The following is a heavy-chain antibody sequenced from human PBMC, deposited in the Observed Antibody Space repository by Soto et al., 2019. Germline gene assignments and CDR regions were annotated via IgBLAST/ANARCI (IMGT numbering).Heavy chain of an antibody. Sequence: QVPLLQSGPEVKKPGASVKVSCKASGYTFTNYGITWVRQAPGQGLEWMGGIGAYHCDTHYTEKLQGRVTMTTDTYTSTAYTELRGLKSDATAVYYCASVRQLVGYFYYYMDVWGKGTTVTVSS. CDR2: IGAYHCDT. D-gene: IGHD6-6*01. J-gene: IGHJ6*03. V-gene: IGHV1-18*01. CDR1: GYTFTNYG. CDR3: ASVRQLVGYFYYYMDV.